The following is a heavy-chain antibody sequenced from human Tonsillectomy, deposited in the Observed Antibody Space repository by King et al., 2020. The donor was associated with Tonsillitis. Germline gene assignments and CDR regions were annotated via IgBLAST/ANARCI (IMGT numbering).Heavy chain of an antibody. CDR3: STTAY. V-gene: IGHV3-64D*06. CDR1: GFTFSDYA. J-gene: IGHJ4*02. Sequence: VQLVESGGGLVQPGGSLRLSCSASGFTFSDYAMHWVRQAPGRGLEYVSAISDNGGITYHADSVKGRFTISRDNSKNTLYLQMSSLRPEDTAVYYCSTTAYWGQGTLVTVSS. CDR2: ISDNGGIT. D-gene: IGHD1-26*01.